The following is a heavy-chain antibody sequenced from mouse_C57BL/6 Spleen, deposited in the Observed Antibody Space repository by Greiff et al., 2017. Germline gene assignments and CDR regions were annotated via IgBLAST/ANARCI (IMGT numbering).Heavy chain of an antibody. D-gene: IGHD4-1*01. J-gene: IGHJ3*01. CDR1: GYTFTSYW. CDR2: IDPSDSYT. V-gene: IGHV1-50*01. Sequence: QVQLKQPGAELVKPGASVKLSCKASGYTFTSYWMQWVKQRPGQGLEWIGEIDPSDSYTNYNQKFTGKATLTVDTSSSAAYMQLSSLTSEDSAVDYCASGGLGRSSWFAYWGQGTLVTVSA. CDR3: ASGGLGRSSWFAY.